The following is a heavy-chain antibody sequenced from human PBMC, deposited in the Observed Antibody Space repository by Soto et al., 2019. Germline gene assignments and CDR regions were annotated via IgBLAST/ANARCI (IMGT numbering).Heavy chain of an antibody. J-gene: IGHJ4*02. D-gene: IGHD2-15*01. CDR2: IKSKTDGGTT. Sequence: EVQLVKSGGGLVKPGGSLRLSCAASGFTFSNAWMSWVRQAPGKGLEWVGRIKSKTDGGTTDYAVPLKGGFTISRDDSKTPLYLQMNSLKTDATAVYYRTTDIRSCSPIVYCGQETLATVSS. CDR1: GFTFSNAW. V-gene: IGHV3-15*01. CDR3: TTDIRSCSPIVY.